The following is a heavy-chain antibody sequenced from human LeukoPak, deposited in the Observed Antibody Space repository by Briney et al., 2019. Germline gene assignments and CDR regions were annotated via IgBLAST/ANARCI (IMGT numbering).Heavy chain of an antibody. Sequence: ASVNVSCQASVYTFTNYCISWLRQDPGPRLEWIGWISTYNGNTNYPQKPHGRVTMTTDTSTTTAYMELRSLRSDATAVYYCARDPRLGYSSVWYGGDWGQGTLVTVSS. J-gene: IGHJ4*02. V-gene: IGHV1-18*01. CDR3: ARDPRLGYSSVWYGGD. CDR1: VYTFTNYC. D-gene: IGHD6-19*01. CDR2: ISTYNGNT.